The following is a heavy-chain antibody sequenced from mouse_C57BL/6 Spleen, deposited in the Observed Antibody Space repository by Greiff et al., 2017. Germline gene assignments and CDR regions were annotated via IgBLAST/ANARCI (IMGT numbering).Heavy chain of an antibody. Sequence: QVQLQQPGTELVKPGASGRLSCKASGYTFTSYGMHWVKQRPGQGLEWMGNINPSNGGTNYNEKLKRKATLTIDKSSSTAYMQLSSLTSEDSAVDYCARGVRRRGYYFDYWGQGTTLTVSS. CDR1: GYTFTSYG. D-gene: IGHD2-14*01. V-gene: IGHV1-53*01. CDR2: INPSNGGT. J-gene: IGHJ2*01. CDR3: ARGVRRRGYYFDY.